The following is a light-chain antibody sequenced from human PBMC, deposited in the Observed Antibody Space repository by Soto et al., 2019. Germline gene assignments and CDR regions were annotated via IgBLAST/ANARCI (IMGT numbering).Light chain of an antibody. V-gene: IGKV1-12*01. J-gene: IGKJ4*01. CDR1: QGINSW. CDR3: QQANSFPLT. CDR2: AAS. Sequence: DIQMTQSPSSVSASVGDRVTMTRRASQGINSWLAWYQQKPGKAPKLLIYAASNLQSGVPSRFSGSGSGTDFTLTISSLQPEDFATYYCQQANSFPLTFGGGTKVDIK.